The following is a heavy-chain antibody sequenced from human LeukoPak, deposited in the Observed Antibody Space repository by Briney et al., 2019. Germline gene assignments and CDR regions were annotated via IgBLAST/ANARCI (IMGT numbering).Heavy chain of an antibody. CDR2: INGDGRNI. CDR3: ARDYYGGNSEVISWHFDL. CDR1: GFTFSSYW. Sequence: GGSLRLSCVASGFTFSSYWMHWVRQDPRKGLVWVSRINGDGRNINYADSVRGRFTISRDNAKNTLYLQMNTLRVEDTAVYYCARDYYGGNSEVISWHFDLWGRGTLVSVSS. D-gene: IGHD4-23*01. J-gene: IGHJ2*01. V-gene: IGHV3-74*01.